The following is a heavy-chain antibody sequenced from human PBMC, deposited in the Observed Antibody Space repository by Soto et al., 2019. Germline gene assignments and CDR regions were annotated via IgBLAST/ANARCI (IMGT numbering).Heavy chain of an antibody. CDR1: AFTVSSNY. J-gene: IGHJ4*02. CDR3: ARRRATASSCVFDY. CDR2: IYTSGNT. V-gene: IGHV3-66*04. D-gene: IGHD6-25*01. Sequence: EVQVVESGGDLVQPGGSLRLSCAASAFTVSSNYMTWVRQAPGKGLEWVAVIYTSGNTDYADSVKGRFTISRDNSKNAVSLQMNSLRTEDTAVYYCARRRATASSCVFDYWGQGTLVTVSS.